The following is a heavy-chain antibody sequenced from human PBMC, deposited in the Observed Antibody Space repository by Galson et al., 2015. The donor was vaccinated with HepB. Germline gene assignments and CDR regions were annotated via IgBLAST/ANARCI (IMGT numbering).Heavy chain of an antibody. J-gene: IGHJ3*02. CDR3: AMCGYSYGPDAFDI. Sequence: SLRLSCAASGFTFRSYWMSWVRQAPGKGLEWVSYISSSSSYTNYADSVKGRFTISRDNAKNSLYLQMNSLKAEDTAVCYCAMCGYSYGPDAFDIWGQGTMVTVSS. V-gene: IGHV3-11*06. CDR2: ISSSSSYT. D-gene: IGHD5-18*01. CDR1: GFTFRSYW.